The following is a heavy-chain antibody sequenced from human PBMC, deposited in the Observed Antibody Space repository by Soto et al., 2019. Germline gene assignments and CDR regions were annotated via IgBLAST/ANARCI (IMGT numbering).Heavy chain of an antibody. CDR3: ARRSGSYIAD. CDR2: IYSGGST. D-gene: IGHD1-26*01. Sequence: PGGSLRLSCAASGFTVSSNYMSWVRQAPGKGLEWVSVIYSGGSTYYADSVQGRFTISRDNSKNMVYLQLNSLRAEDTAVYYWARRSGSYIADWGQGVLVTVSS. J-gene: IGHJ4*02. V-gene: IGHV3-53*01. CDR1: GFTVSSNY.